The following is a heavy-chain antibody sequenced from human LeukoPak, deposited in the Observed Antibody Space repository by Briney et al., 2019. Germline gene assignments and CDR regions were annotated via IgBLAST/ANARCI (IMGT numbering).Heavy chain of an antibody. Sequence: GGSLRLSCAASGFTFSSYAMHWVRQAPGKGLEWVAVISYDGSNKYYADSVKGRFTISRDNSKNTLYPQMNSLRAEDTAVYYCASPDYGDYVPLDYWGQGTLVTVSS. CDR3: ASPDYGDYVPLDY. V-gene: IGHV3-30-3*01. CDR2: ISYDGSNK. D-gene: IGHD4-17*01. CDR1: GFTFSSYA. J-gene: IGHJ4*02.